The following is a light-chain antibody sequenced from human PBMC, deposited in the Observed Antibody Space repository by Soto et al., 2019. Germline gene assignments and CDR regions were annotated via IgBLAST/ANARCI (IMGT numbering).Light chain of an antibody. CDR3: QQFNSYPFT. J-gene: IGKJ3*01. Sequence: GDRVTITCRASQGISSALAWYQQKPGKAPKLLIYDASSLESGVPSRFSGSGSGTDFTLTISILQPEDFATYYCQQFNSYPFTFGPGTKVDIK. CDR2: DAS. CDR1: QGISSA. V-gene: IGKV1-13*02.